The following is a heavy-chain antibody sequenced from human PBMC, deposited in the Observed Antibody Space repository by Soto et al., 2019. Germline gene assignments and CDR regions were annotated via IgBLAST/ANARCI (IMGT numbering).Heavy chain of an antibody. Sequence: ASVKVSCKASGYTFTGYYMHWVRQAPGQGLEWMGWINPNSGGTNYAQKFQGRVTMTRDTSISTAYMELSRLRSDDTAVYYCARSGVAARLGLADYYYYYGMDVWGQGTTVTVSS. CDR1: GYTFTGYY. J-gene: IGHJ6*02. CDR2: INPNSGGT. V-gene: IGHV1-2*02. D-gene: IGHD6-6*01. CDR3: ARSGVAARLGLADYYYYYGMDV.